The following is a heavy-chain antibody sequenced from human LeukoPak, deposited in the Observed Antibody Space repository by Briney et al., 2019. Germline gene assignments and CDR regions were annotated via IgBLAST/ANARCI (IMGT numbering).Heavy chain of an antibody. D-gene: IGHD6-13*01. V-gene: IGHV4-59*01. CDR2: IYYSGST. CDR3: ARGPDSSSWYYYYYYGMDV. Sequence: SETLSLTCTVSGGSISSYYWSWIRQPPGKGLEWIGYIYYSGSTNYNPSLKSRVTISVDTSKNQFSLKLSSVTAADTAVYYCARGPDSSSWYYYYYYGMDVWGQGTTVTVSS. CDR1: GGSISSYY. J-gene: IGHJ6*02.